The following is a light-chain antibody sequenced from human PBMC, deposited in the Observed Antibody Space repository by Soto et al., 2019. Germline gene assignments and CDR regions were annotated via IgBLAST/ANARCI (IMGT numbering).Light chain of an antibody. Sequence: QSVLTQPPSVSGAPGQRVTISCTGSSSNLGATYAVHWYQQLPGKAPKLLIYDNTNRPAGVPDRFSGSKSGTSASLVITGLQAEDEYDYYCQSYDSGYVFGTGTKLTVL. V-gene: IGLV1-40*01. J-gene: IGLJ1*01. CDR1: SSNLGATYA. CDR3: QSYDSGYV. CDR2: DNT.